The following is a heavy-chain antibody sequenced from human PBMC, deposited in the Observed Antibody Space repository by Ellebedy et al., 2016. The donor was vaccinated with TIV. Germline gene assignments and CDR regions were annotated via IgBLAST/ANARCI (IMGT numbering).Heavy chain of an antibody. V-gene: IGHV1-24*01. D-gene: IGHD3-22*01. CDR3: ARDQVPKYDTSD. Sequence: ASVKVSCKVFGYTLTELSMHWVRQAPGKGLEWMGGFDPEDGETIYAQKFQGRVTMTEDTSTDTAYMELRSLRSDDTAVYYCARDQVPKYDTSDWGQGTLVTVSS. CDR1: GYTLTELS. CDR2: FDPEDGET. J-gene: IGHJ4*02.